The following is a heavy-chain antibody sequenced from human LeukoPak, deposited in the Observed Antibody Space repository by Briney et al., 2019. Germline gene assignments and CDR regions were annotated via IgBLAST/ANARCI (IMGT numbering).Heavy chain of an antibody. V-gene: IGHV3-74*01. CDR1: GFTFGSYW. CDR3: ARDAEVGSPFDY. Sequence: GGCLRLSCAASGFTFGSYWMHWVRQAPGKGLVWVSRITSDGSSTSYADSVKGRFTISRDNAKNTLYLQMNSLRVEDTAVYYCARDAEVGSPFDYWGQGSLVTVSS. D-gene: IGHD1-26*01. CDR2: ITSDGSST. J-gene: IGHJ4*02.